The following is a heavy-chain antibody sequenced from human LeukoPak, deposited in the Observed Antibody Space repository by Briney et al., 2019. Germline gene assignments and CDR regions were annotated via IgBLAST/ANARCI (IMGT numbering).Heavy chain of an antibody. J-gene: IGHJ6*03. CDR1: GGSFSGYY. CDR2: INHSGST. V-gene: IGHV4-34*01. D-gene: IGHD6-25*01. CDR3: ARGPHRLLTLMDV. Sequence: SETLSLTCAVYGGSFSGYYCSWIRQPPGKGLEWIGEINHSGSTNYNPSLKSRVTISVDTSKNQFSLKLSSVTAADTAVYYCARGPHRLLTLMDVWGKGTTVTVSS.